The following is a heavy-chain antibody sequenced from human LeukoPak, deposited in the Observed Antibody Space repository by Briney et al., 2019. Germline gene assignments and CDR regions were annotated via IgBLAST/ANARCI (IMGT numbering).Heavy chain of an antibody. J-gene: IGHJ6*02. CDR1: GFTFSSYS. D-gene: IGHD3-10*01. CDR3: ARDHKRYYYGSGSYFGLNYGMDV. CDR2: IWYDGSNK. V-gene: IGHV3-33*08. Sequence: GGSLRLSCAASGFTFSSYSMNWVRQAPGKGLEWVAVIWYDGSNKYYADSVKGRFTISRDNSKNTLYLQMNSLRAEGTAVYYCARDHKRYYYGSGSYFGLNYGMDVWGQGTTVTVSS.